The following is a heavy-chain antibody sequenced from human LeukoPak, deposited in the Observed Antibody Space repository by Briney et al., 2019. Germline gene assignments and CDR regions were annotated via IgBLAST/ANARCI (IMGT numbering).Heavy chain of an antibody. D-gene: IGHD6-6*01. CDR2: IYYSGST. CDR1: GGSISSYY. J-gene: IGHJ6*02. CDR3: ARALSEQLVRYYYYYYGMDV. V-gene: IGHV4-59*08. Sequence: SETLSLTCTVSGGSISSYYWSWIRQPPGKGLEWVGYIYYSGSTNYNPSLKSRVTTSVDTSKNQLSLKLSSVTAADTAVYYCARALSEQLVRYYYYYYGMDVWGQGTTVTVSS.